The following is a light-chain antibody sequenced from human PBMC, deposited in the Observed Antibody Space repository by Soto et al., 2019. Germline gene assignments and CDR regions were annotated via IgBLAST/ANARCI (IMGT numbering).Light chain of an antibody. Sequence: DIQMTQSPSSLSASVGDRVTITCRASQPISTYLNWYQQRPGKAPRLLIHAASTLHSGVPSRFSGSGSGTDVTLTISSLQPEDFATYFCQQSYRTPPDTFGQGTKLEVK. CDR1: QPISTY. CDR3: QQSYRTPPDT. J-gene: IGKJ2*01. V-gene: IGKV1-39*01. CDR2: AAS.